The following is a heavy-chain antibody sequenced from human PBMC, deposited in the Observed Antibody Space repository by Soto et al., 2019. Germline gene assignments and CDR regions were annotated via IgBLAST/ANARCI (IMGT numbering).Heavy chain of an antibody. V-gene: IGHV4-31*03. D-gene: IGHD6-6*01. CDR2: LYSNGDT. CDR3: ARRGGSSSGYYYYAMDV. Sequence: QVQLQESGPGLVKPSQTLSLTCSVSSDSMNSGGYYWSWIRQHPGKGLEWIGYLYSNGDTYYNPSLKSRVTISVDTSKNQFSLNLTSVTAADTAVYYCARRGGSSSGYYYYAMDVWGQGNTVTVSS. J-gene: IGHJ6*02. CDR1: SDSMNSGGYY.